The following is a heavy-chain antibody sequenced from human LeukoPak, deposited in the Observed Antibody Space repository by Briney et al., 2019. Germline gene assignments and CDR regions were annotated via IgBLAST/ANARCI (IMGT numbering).Heavy chain of an antibody. J-gene: IGHJ4*02. V-gene: IGHV4-34*01. CDR1: GGSFSGYY. CDR3: ARGRGIFGVVHFDY. CDR2: INHSGST. Sequence: SETLSLTCAVYGGSFSGYYWSWIRQPPGKGLEWIGEINHSGSTNYNPSLKSRVTISVDTSKNQFSLKLSSVTAADTAVYYCARGRGIFGVVHFDYWGQGTLVTVSS. D-gene: IGHD3-3*01.